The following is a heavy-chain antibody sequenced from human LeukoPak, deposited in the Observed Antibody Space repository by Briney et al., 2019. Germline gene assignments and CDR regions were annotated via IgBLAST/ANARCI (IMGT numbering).Heavy chain of an antibody. CDR3: ARGVGIAVAAYYFDY. J-gene: IGHJ4*02. CDR2: IYHSGST. CDR1: GGSISSGGYS. Sequence: PSQTLSLTCAVSGGSISSGGYSWSWIRQPPGKGLEWIGYIYHSGSTYYNPSLKSRLTISVDRSKNQFSLKLSSVTAADTAVYYCARGVGIAVAAYYFDYWGQGTLVTVSS. D-gene: IGHD6-19*01. V-gene: IGHV4-30-2*01.